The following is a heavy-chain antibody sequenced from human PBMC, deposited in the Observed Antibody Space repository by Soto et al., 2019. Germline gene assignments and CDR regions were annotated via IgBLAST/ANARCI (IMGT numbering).Heavy chain of an antibody. Sequence: SETLFLTCTVSGGSISSYYWSWIRQPPGKGLEWIGYIYYSGSTNYNPSLKSRVTISVDTSKNQFSLKLSSVTAADTAVYYCARANYDFGSRFDPWGQGTLVTVSS. D-gene: IGHD3-3*01. CDR2: IYYSGST. CDR1: GGSISSYY. V-gene: IGHV4-59*01. J-gene: IGHJ5*02. CDR3: ARANYDFGSRFDP.